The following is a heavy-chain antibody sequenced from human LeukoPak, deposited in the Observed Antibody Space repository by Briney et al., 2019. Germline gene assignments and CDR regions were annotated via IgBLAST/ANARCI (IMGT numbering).Heavy chain of an antibody. D-gene: IGHD5-18*01. CDR3: ARERGYSYGPGPIDY. J-gene: IGHJ4*02. CDR2: IYTSGST. V-gene: IGHV4-4*07. Sequence: YXWSWIRQPAGKGLEWIGRIYTSGSTNYNPSLKSRVTMSVDTSKNQFSLNLSSVTAADTAVYYCARERGYSYGPGPIDYWGQGTLVTVSS. CDR1: YX.